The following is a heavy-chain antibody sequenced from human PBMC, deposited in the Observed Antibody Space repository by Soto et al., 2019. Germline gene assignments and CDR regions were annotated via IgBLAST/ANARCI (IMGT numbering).Heavy chain of an antibody. Sequence: QVHLEQSGAEVKKPGTSVKVSCKASGGSFSTNEIDWVRQAPGEGLEWMGRIFPNVGTADYAQKFQGRLTITADESTATVFMELSRLTSPDTAVYFCARARYSSRWGTFDSWGQGTQVAVSS. D-gene: IGHD3-16*02. V-gene: IGHV1-69*01. CDR3: ARARYSSRWGTFDS. CDR1: GGSFSTNE. CDR2: IFPNVGTA. J-gene: IGHJ4*02.